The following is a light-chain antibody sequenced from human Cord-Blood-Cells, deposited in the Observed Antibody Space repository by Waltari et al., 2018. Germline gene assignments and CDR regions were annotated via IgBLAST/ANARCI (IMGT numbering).Light chain of an antibody. Sequence: DIVMTQPPDSLAVSLGERATINCKSSQSVLYSSNNKNYLAWYQQKPGQPPKLLIYWASTRESVVPDRFSGSGSETDFTLTISSLQAEDVAVYYCQQYYSTPYTFGQGTKLEIK. V-gene: IGKV4-1*01. CDR2: WAS. CDR3: QQYYSTPYT. CDR1: QSVLYSSNNKNY. J-gene: IGKJ2*01.